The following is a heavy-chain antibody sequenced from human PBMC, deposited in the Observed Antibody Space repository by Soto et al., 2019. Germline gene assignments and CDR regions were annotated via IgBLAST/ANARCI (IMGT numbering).Heavy chain of an antibody. J-gene: IGHJ6*02. D-gene: IGHD4-4*01. Sequence: PGGSLRLSCAASGFTFSNAWMSWVRQAPGKGLEWVGRIKSKTDGGTTDYAAPVKGRFTISRDDSKNTLYLQMNSLKTEDTAVYYCTTDLDSNLPYYYYGMDVWGQGTTVTVSS. CDR1: GFTFSNAW. CDR2: IKSKTDGGTT. CDR3: TTDLDSNLPYYYYGMDV. V-gene: IGHV3-15*01.